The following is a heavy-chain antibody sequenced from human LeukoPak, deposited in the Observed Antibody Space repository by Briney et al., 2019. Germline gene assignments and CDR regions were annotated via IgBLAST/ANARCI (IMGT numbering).Heavy chain of an antibody. J-gene: IGHJ4*02. Sequence: SETLSLTCTVSGGSISSYYWSWIRQPPGKGLEWLGYIYYSGSTNYNPSLKSRVTISVDTSKNQFSLKLSSVTAADTAVYYCAREVVGSGSGSWIDYWGQGTLVTVSS. CDR3: AREVVGSGSGSWIDY. D-gene: IGHD3-10*01. CDR2: IYYSGST. CDR1: GGSISSYY. V-gene: IGHV4-59*01.